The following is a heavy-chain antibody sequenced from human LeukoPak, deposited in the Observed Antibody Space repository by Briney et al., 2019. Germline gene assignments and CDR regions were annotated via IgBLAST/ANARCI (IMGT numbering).Heavy chain of an antibody. D-gene: IGHD2-15*01. V-gene: IGHV3-48*01. J-gene: IGHJ6*02. CDR1: GFTFSRHP. CDR3: TRDGRVAYEMDV. Sequence: GGSLRLSCAARGFTFSRHPMNWVRQAPGKGLEWVSYISPGTIYYADSVKGQFTISRDNAKNSLYLQMNSLRAEDTAVYYCTRDGRVAYEMDVWGQGTTVTVSS. CDR2: ISPGTI.